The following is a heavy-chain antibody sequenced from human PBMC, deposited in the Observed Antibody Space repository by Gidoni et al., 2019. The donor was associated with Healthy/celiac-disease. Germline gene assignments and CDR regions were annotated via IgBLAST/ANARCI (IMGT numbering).Heavy chain of an antibody. Sequence: EVRLVESGGGLVKPGGSLRLSCAASGFTFSSYSMNWFRQAPGKGLEWVSSISSSSSYIYYADSVKGRFTISRDNAKNSLYLQMNSLRAEDTAVYYCAREEGYGSKAYYGMDVWGQGTTVTVSS. V-gene: IGHV3-21*01. CDR2: ISSSSSYI. J-gene: IGHJ6*02. CDR1: GFTFSSYS. CDR3: AREEGYGSKAYYGMDV. D-gene: IGHD2-2*01.